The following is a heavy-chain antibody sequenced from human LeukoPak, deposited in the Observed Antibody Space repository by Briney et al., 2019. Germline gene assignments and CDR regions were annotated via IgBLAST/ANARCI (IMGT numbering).Heavy chain of an antibody. D-gene: IGHD1-26*01. Sequence: GGSLRLSCAASGFTFSSYEMNWVRQAPGKGLEWVSYISSGGSTIYYADSVKGRFTISRDTAKNSLYLQMNSLRAEDTAVYYCARDRQGGYYPYYFYYGMDVWGQGTTVTVSS. CDR3: ARDRQGGYYPYYFYYGMDV. J-gene: IGHJ6*02. CDR2: ISSGGSTI. V-gene: IGHV3-48*03. CDR1: GFTFSSYE.